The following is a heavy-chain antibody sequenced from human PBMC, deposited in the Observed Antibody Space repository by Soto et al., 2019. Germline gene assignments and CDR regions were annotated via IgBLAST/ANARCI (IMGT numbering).Heavy chain of an antibody. CDR2: INPNSGDT. Sequence: ASVKVSWEASGYSFTDYYTHWGRQAPGQGLEWMGWINPNSGDTAYAQKFQGRVTMTRDTSITTAYMEFNRLRFDDTAVFYCARGILGSGSYSRADYWGQGTLVTVSS. J-gene: IGHJ4*02. V-gene: IGHV1-2*02. CDR1: GYSFTDYY. D-gene: IGHD3-10*01. CDR3: ARGILGSGSYSRADY.